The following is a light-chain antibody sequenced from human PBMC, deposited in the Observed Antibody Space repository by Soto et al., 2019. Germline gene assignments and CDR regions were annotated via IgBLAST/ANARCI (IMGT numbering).Light chain of an antibody. Sequence: DIQMTQSPSSVSASVGDTVNITCRASQDILSWLAWYQQKPGEAPRLLIYASSNLQSGVPSRFSGSRSGTDFTLTISSLQPEDFATYYCQQANTFPITFGPGTRLDIK. CDR1: QDILSW. J-gene: IGKJ3*01. CDR3: QQANTFPIT. V-gene: IGKV1-12*01. CDR2: ASS.